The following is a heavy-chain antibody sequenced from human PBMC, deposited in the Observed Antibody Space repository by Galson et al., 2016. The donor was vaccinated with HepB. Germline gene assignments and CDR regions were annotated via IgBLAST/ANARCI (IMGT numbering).Heavy chain of an antibody. D-gene: IGHD1-1*01. CDR2: IYYSGST. CDR3: ARDYWNEGYYYGMGV. Sequence: TLSLTCTVSGGAISGGTYYWNWIRQFPGKGLEWIGYIYYSGSTSYNPSLESRVTISIDTSKNQLSLKLTSVTAADTAVYFCARDYWNEGYYYGMGVWGQGTTVIVSS. CDR1: GGAISGGTYY. J-gene: IGHJ6*02. V-gene: IGHV4-31*03.